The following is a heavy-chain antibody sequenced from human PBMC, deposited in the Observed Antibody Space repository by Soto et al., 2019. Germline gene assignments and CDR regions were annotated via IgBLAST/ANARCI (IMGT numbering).Heavy chain of an antibody. CDR1: SGSISSSSYY. Sequence: SGTLSLTCTVSSGSISSSSYYWGWIRQPPGKGLEWIGSIYYSGSTYYNPSLKSRVTISVDTSKNQFSLKLSSVTAAATAVYSCARHKDIVVAVAAFDYWRQGTLVTVS. CDR2: IYYSGST. J-gene: IGHJ4*02. V-gene: IGHV4-39*01. D-gene: IGHD2-15*01. CDR3: ARHKDIVVAVAAFDY.